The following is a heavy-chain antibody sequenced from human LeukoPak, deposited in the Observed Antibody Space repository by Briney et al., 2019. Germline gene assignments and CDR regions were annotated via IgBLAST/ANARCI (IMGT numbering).Heavy chain of an antibody. Sequence: SETLSLTCTVSGGSISSSSYYWGWIRQPPGKGLEWIGSIYYSGSTYYNPSLKSRVTISVDTSKNQFSLKLSSVTAADTAVYYCARQSIFGVVQTRMDVWGQGTTVTVSS. V-gene: IGHV4-39*01. CDR3: ARQSIFGVVQTRMDV. CDR2: IYYSGST. D-gene: IGHD3-3*02. J-gene: IGHJ6*02. CDR1: GGSISSSSYY.